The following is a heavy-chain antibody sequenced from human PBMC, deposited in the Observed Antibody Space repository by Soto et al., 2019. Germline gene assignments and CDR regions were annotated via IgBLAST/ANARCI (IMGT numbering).Heavy chain of an antibody. CDR3: ARGRLRVVAAHVRGFDP. V-gene: IGHV4-34*01. CDR1: GGSFSGYY. CDR2: INHSGST. Sequence: PSETLSLTCAVYGGSFSGYYWSWIRQPPGKGLEWIGEINHSGSTNYNPSLKSRVTISVDTSKNQFSLKLSSVTAADTAVYYCARGRLRVVAAHVRGFDPWGQGTLVTVSS. J-gene: IGHJ5*02. D-gene: IGHD2-15*01.